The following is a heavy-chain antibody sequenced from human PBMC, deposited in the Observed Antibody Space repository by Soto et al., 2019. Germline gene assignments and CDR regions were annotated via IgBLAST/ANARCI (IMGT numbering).Heavy chain of an antibody. D-gene: IGHD3-3*01. CDR1: GGSISSGYYY. J-gene: IGHJ5*02. CDR3: ARAPRGDYDFWSGYYRPIWFDP. V-gene: IGHV4-30-4*01. CDR2: IYYSGST. Sequence: SETLSLTCTVSGGSISSGYYYWSWIRQPPGKDLEGLGYIYYSGSTYYNPSLKSRVTISVDTSKNQFSLKLSSVTAADTAVYYCARAPRGDYDFWSGYYRPIWFDPWGQGTLVTVSS.